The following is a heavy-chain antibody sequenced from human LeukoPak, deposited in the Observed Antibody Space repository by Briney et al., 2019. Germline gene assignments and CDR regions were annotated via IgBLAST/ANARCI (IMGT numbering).Heavy chain of an antibody. Sequence: GGSLRLSCAASGFTFGDCGMSWVRQAPGKGLEWVSGINWNGGSPRYADSVKGRFTISRDNAKSSLYLQMNSLRAEDTALYHCARDLARGGPHARLNYYMDVWGKGTTVTVSS. CDR1: GFTFGDCG. V-gene: IGHV3-20*01. D-gene: IGHD3-16*01. J-gene: IGHJ6*03. CDR2: INWNGGSP. CDR3: ARDLARGGPHARLNYYMDV.